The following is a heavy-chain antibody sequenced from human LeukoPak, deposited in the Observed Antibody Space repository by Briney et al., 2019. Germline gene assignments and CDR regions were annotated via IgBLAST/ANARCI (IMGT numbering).Heavy chain of an antibody. V-gene: IGHV3-53*01. CDR1: GFTVNSNY. D-gene: IGHD6-13*01. Sequence: PGGSLPLSCAASGFTVNSNYMTWVRPAPGKGLEWVSVLYSGGNTYYADSVKGRFTISRDNSKNTLYLQMNSLRAEDTAVYYCAREKGIAAAGTSWYYGMDVWGQGTTVTVSS. CDR3: AREKGIAAAGTSWYYGMDV. CDR2: LYSGGNT. J-gene: IGHJ6*02.